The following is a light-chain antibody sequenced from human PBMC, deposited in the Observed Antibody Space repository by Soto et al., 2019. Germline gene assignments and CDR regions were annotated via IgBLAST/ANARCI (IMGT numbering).Light chain of an antibody. CDR2: EVS. CDR1: SSDVGSYNR. J-gene: IGLJ2*01. Sequence: QAVLTQPPSVSGSPGQSVTISCTGTSSDVGSYNRVSWYQQPPGTAPKLMIYEVSNRPSGVPDRFSGSKSGKTASLTISGLQAEDEADYYCSSYTSSSTLVFGGGTKITVL. V-gene: IGLV2-18*02. CDR3: SSYTSSSTLV.